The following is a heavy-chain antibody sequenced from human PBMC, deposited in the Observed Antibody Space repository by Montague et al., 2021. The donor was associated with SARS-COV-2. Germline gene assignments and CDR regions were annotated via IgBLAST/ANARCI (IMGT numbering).Heavy chain of an antibody. CDR1: GFSLSTSGMC. V-gene: IGHV2-70*11. J-gene: IGHJ4*02. Sequence: PALVKPTQTLTLTCTFSGFSLSTSGMCVSWIRQPPGKALEWLARIDWDDDKYYSTSLKTWLTISKDTSKNQVVLTMTNMDPVDTATYYCARDWGCTHFDYWGQGTLVTVSS. CDR2: IDWDDDK. D-gene: IGHD7-27*01. CDR3: ARDWGCTHFDY.